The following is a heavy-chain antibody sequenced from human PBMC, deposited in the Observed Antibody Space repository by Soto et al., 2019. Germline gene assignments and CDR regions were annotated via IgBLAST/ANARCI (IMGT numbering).Heavy chain of an antibody. CDR2: ISSSSSYI. Sequence: EVQLVESGGGLVKPGGSLRLSCAASGFTFSSYSMNWVRQAPGKGLEWVSSISSSSSYIYYADSVKGRFTISRDNAKNSLYLQMNSLRAEDTAVYYCARENIAVAGFDYWGQGTLVTVSS. J-gene: IGHJ4*02. CDR3: ARENIAVAGFDY. D-gene: IGHD6-19*01. CDR1: GFTFSSYS. V-gene: IGHV3-21*01.